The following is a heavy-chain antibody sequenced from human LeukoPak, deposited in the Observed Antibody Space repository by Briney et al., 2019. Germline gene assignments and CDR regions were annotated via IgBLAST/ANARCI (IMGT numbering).Heavy chain of an antibody. CDR3: ARYSSSWLIFDY. D-gene: IGHD6-13*01. V-gene: IGHV4-59*01. CDR1: GGSISSYY. CDR2: IYYSGST. Sequence: SETLSLTCTVSGGSISSYYWSWLRQPPGKGLEWIGYIYYSGSTNYNPSLKSRATISVDTSKNQFSLKLSSVTAADTAVYYCARYSSSWLIFDYWGQGTLVTVSS. J-gene: IGHJ4*02.